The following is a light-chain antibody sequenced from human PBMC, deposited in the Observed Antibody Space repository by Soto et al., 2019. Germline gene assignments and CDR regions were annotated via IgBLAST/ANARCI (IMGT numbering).Light chain of an antibody. V-gene: IGLV2-14*02. CDR2: QVT. CDR3: SSYTDSSNYV. Sequence: QSALTQPASVSGSPEQSITISCTGTSSDVGSYNLVSWYQQQPGKAPKLMIYQVTNRPSGVSNRFSGSRSGNTASLTISGLQAEDEADYYCSSYTDSSNYVFGTGTKLTVL. J-gene: IGLJ1*01. CDR1: SSDVGSYNL.